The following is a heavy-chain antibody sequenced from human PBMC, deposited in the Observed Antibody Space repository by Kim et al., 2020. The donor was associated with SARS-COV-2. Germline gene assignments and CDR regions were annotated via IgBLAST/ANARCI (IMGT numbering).Heavy chain of an antibody. CDR3: ARESRTTVTYYYYYGMDV. V-gene: IGHV4-31*02. D-gene: IGHD4-4*01. J-gene: IGHJ6*02. Sequence: GRVTISVDTSKNQFSLKLSSVTAADTAVYYCARESRTTVTYYYYYGMDVWGQGTTVTVSS.